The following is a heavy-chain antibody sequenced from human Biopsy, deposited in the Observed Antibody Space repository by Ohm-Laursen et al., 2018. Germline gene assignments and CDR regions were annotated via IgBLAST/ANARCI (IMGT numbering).Heavy chain of an antibody. V-gene: IGHV1-46*01. CDR3: VLASFDY. J-gene: IGHJ4*02. Sequence: SVKVSCKASGYTFTTYYIHWVRQAPGQGLEWMGIINPGGNSTAYTQNFQSRVTMTWDTSTTTVYMELSSLRSEDTAVYYCVLASFDYWGQGTLVIVSS. CDR1: GYTFTTYY. CDR2: INPGGNST.